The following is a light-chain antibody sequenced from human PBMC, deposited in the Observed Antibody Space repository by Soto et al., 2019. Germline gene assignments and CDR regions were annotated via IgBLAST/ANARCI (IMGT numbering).Light chain of an antibody. V-gene: IGKV1-27*01. J-gene: IGKJ4*01. CDR2: ATS. CDR3: EKYNPAPT. Sequence: DIQLTQSPSSLSASVGDRVTITCRASQAISSYLAWYQQKPGKVPELLTYATSTLQSGDLSRFSGSRSRTDFTITISSQQAEDVATYYCEKYNPAPTFGGGTKVEIK. CDR1: QAISSY.